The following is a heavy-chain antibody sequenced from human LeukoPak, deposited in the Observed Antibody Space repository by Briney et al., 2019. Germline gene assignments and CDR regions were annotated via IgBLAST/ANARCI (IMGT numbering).Heavy chain of an antibody. Sequence: PGGSLRLSCAASGFTFSSYEMNWVRQAPGKGLEWVSYISSSGSTIYYADSVKGRFTISRDNAKNSLYLQMSSLRAEDTAVYYCARLEIIAAPSCAFDIWGQGTMVTVSS. CDR3: ARLEIIAAPSCAFDI. V-gene: IGHV3-48*03. CDR1: GFTFSSYE. D-gene: IGHD6-13*01. J-gene: IGHJ3*02. CDR2: ISSSGSTI.